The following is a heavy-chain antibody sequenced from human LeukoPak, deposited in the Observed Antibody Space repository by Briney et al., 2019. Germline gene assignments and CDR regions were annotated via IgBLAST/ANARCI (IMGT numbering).Heavy chain of an antibody. CDR3: ATAGYAHGLDV. D-gene: IGHD5-12*01. J-gene: IGHJ6*02. Sequence: GGSLRLSCAASGFTCSDHDMHWVRQAPGKGLEWVGRSTNKGTGYITEYAASVNGRFTISRDDSQNSLYLQMKSLKTDDTAVYYCATAGYAHGLDVWGQGTTVTVSS. CDR1: GFTCSDHD. CDR2: STNKGTGYIT. V-gene: IGHV3-72*01.